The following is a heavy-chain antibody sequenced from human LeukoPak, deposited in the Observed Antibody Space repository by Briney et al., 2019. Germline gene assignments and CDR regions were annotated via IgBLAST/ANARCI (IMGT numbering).Heavy chain of an antibody. CDR1: GFTFSSYG. D-gene: IGHD3-10*01. V-gene: IGHV3-33*06. CDR3: AEEYGSFGYYYYMDV. J-gene: IGHJ6*03. Sequence: GGSLRLSCAASGFTFSSYGMHWVRQAPGKGLEWVAVIWYDGSIKYYADSVKGRFTISRDNSKHTLYLQMNSLRAEDTAVYYCAEEYGSFGYYYYMDVWGKGTTVTVSS. CDR2: IWYDGSIK.